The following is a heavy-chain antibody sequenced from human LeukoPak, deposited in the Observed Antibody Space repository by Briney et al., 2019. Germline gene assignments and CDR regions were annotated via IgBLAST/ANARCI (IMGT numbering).Heavy chain of an antibody. CDR1: GGSISSGSYY. CDR3: ARAVAVPYYFDY. CDR2: IYTSGST. D-gene: IGHD6-19*01. Sequence: PSETLSLTCTVSGGSISSGSYYWSWIRQPAGKGLEWIGRIYTSGSTNYNPSLKSRVTISVDTSKNQFSLKLSSVTAADTAVYYCARAVAVPYYFDYWGQGTLVTVSS. J-gene: IGHJ4*02. V-gene: IGHV4-61*02.